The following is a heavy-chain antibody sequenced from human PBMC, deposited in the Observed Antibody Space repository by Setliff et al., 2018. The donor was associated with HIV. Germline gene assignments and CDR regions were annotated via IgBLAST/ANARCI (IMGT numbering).Heavy chain of an antibody. D-gene: IGHD1-26*01. Sequence: SSETLSLTCIVSSGSIHSGSYYWSWIRQPVGKGLEWIGRIYTSGSTDYNPSLKSRVAISVDTSKNHFSLNLTSVTAAGTAIYFSARVGSKGYSNFLDSWGQGLLVTSPQ. CDR2: IYTSGST. CDR3: ARVGSKGYSNFLDS. V-gene: IGHV4-61*02. CDR1: SGSIHSGSYY. J-gene: IGHJ4*02.